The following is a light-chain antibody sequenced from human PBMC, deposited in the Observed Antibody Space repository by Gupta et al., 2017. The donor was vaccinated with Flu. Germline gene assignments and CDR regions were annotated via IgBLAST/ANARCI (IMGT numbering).Light chain of an antibody. J-gene: IGKJ2*01. CDR2: SAS. Sequence: PSSLSASVGDRVNISSRAKQYISNYLNWYQQKAGKAPHLLILSASRGESGVPSRFSGSGSGTDFTLTISGLQAEDFTSYYCQQCVNNPRTFGQGTRMEIK. CDR3: QQCVNNPRT. V-gene: IGKV1-39*01. CDR1: QYISNY.